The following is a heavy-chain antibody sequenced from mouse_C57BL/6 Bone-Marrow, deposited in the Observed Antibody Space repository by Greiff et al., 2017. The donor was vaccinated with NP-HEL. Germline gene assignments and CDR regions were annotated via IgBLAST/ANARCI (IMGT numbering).Heavy chain of an antibody. D-gene: IGHD3-1*01. CDR3: TRGGLYYYAMDY. V-gene: IGHV6-6*01. J-gene: IGHJ4*01. CDR1: GFTFSDAW. CDR2: IRNKANNHAT. Sequence: EVKLMESGGGLVQPGGSMKLSCAASGFTFSDAWMDWVRQSPEKGLEWVAEIRNKANNHATYYAESVKGRFTISRDDSKSSVYLQMNSLRAEDTGIYYCTRGGLYYYAMDYWGQGTSVTVSS.